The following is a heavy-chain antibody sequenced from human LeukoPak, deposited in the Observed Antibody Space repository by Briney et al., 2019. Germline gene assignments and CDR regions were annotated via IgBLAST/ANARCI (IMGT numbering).Heavy chain of an antibody. CDR3: ARGAGYCSSTGCYGSDWFDS. CDR1: GFTFSSYW. CDR2: GKQDGSEK. Sequence: GGSLRLSCAASGFTFSSYWMSWVRQAPGQGLEWVGNGKQDGSEKYYVASMKGRFTISRDNAKNSLYLKMNSLRAEDTAVYYCARGAGYCSSTGCYGSDWFDSWGQGALVTVSS. J-gene: IGHJ5*01. V-gene: IGHV3-7*05. D-gene: IGHD2-2*01.